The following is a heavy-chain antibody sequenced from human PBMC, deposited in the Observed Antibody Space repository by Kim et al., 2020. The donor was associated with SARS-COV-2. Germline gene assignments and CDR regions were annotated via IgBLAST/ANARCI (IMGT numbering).Heavy chain of an antibody. Sequence: GGSLRLSCAASGFTFTNNAMNWVRQAPGKGLEWVAGIGGDERTYYADSVNGRFTISRDNSQSTLYLQMNSLRAGDTAKYYCAKDVWPFSANDYWGQGTL. CDR2: IGGDERT. CDR3: AKDVWPFSANDY. CDR1: GFTFTNNA. D-gene: IGHD2-8*01. V-gene: IGHV3-23*01. J-gene: IGHJ4*02.